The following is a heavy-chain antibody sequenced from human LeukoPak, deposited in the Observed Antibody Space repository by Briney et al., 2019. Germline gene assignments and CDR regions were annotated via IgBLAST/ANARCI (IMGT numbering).Heavy chain of an antibody. CDR1: GFTFSNYR. CDR2: ISSSSSYI. CDR3: ATGSSWADAFDI. J-gene: IGHJ3*02. D-gene: IGHD2-15*01. V-gene: IGHV3-21*04. Sequence: GGSLRLSCAASGFTFSNYRMNWVRQAPGKGLEWVSSISSSSSYIYYADSVKGRFTISRDNAKNSLYLQMNSLRAEDTAVYYCATGSSWADAFDIWGQGTMVTVSS.